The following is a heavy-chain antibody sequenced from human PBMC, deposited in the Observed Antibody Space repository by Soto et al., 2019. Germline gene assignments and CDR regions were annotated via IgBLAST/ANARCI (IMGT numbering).Heavy chain of an antibody. J-gene: IGHJ4*02. CDR3: ARGRYPAAAHDY. Sequence: SETLSLTCIVSGASISSYHWSWVRQPPGKGLEWIGYISHSGTTNYNPSLKSRVTISPDASKNQFSLRLTSVTAADTAVYFCARGRYPAAAHDYWGQGTLVTVSS. D-gene: IGHD6-13*01. CDR1: GASISSYH. V-gene: IGHV4-59*12. CDR2: ISHSGTT.